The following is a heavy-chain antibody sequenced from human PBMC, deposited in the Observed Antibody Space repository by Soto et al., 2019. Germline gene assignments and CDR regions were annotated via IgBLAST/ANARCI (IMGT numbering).Heavy chain of an antibody. CDR1: GGSFSGYY. CDR3: ARGLVVVAAGYYFDY. Sequence: PSETLSLTYAVYGGSFSGYYWSWIRQPPGKGLEWIGEINHSGSTNYNPSLKSRVTISVDTSKNQFSLKLSSVTAADTAVYYCARGLVVVAAGYYFDYWGQGTLVPVSS. CDR2: INHSGST. V-gene: IGHV4-34*01. D-gene: IGHD2-15*01. J-gene: IGHJ4*02.